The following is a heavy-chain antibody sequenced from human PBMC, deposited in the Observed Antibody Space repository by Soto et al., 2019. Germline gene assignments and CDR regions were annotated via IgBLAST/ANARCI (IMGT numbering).Heavy chain of an antibody. Sequence: QLHLQESGPGLVKPSETLSLICAVSGDSINSGHYHWGWIRQPPGKGLEWIATIHYSGSTHYNPSLRSRVTISVETSKIQFSLTVSSVTAADTAVYYCARADGFGVVTPLMDYWGQGTLVTVSS. CDR1: GDSINSGHYH. D-gene: IGHD3-3*01. CDR2: IHYSGST. V-gene: IGHV4-39*01. CDR3: ARADGFGVVTPLMDY. J-gene: IGHJ4*02.